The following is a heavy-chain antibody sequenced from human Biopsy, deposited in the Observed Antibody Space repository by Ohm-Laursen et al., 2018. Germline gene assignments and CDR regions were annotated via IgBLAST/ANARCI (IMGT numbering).Heavy chain of an antibody. Sequence: ASVKVSCKASGYTFTSYDITWVRQASGQGPEWIGWLNPVSGNSNFGQKFRGRVTVTSDTPISTAYMELSGLRSEDTAVYFCARGYSRRVSIFEASIYWFDTWGQGTLVTVSS. J-gene: IGHJ5*02. D-gene: IGHD6-6*01. CDR3: ARGYSRRVSIFEASIYWFDT. CDR2: LNPVSGNS. CDR1: GYTFTSYD. V-gene: IGHV1-8*01.